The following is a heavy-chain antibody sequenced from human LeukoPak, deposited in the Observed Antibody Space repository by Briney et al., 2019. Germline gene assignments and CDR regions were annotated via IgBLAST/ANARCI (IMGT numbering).Heavy chain of an antibody. CDR3: ARDWPPSIAAPLDGSSYYYGMDV. J-gene: IGHJ6*02. Sequence: SVKVSCKASGGTFSSYAISWVRQAPGQGLEWMGRIIPILGIANYAQKFQGRVTITADKSTSTAYMELSSLRSEDTAVYYCARDWPPSIAAPLDGSSYYYGMDVWGQGTTVTVSS. CDR1: GGTFSSYA. D-gene: IGHD6-6*01. CDR2: IIPILGIA. V-gene: IGHV1-69*04.